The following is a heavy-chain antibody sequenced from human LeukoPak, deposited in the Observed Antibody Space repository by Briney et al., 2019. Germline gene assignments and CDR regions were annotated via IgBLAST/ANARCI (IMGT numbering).Heavy chain of an antibody. J-gene: IGHJ5*02. CDR1: GGTFSSYA. D-gene: IGHD3-9*01. CDR2: IIPIFGTA. Sequence: GASVKVSCKASGGTFSSYAISWVRQAPGQGLEWMGGIIPIFGTANYAQKFQGRVTITTDEFTSTAYMELSSLRSEDTAVYYCARGDILTGPRFDPWGQGTLVTVSS. V-gene: IGHV1-69*05. CDR3: ARGDILTGPRFDP.